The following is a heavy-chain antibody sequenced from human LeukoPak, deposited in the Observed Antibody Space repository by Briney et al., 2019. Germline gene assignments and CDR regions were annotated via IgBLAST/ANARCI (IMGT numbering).Heavy chain of an antibody. CDR2: ISSSSSTI. Sequence: GGSLRLSCAASGFTFSSYSMTWVRQAPGKGLEWVSYISSSSSTIYYADSVKGRFTISRDNAKNSLYLQMNSLRAEDTAVYYCARGNTGLVLQKLFDYWGQGTLVTVSS. D-gene: IGHD6-19*01. V-gene: IGHV3-48*01. J-gene: IGHJ4*02. CDR1: GFTFSSYS. CDR3: ARGNTGLVLQKLFDY.